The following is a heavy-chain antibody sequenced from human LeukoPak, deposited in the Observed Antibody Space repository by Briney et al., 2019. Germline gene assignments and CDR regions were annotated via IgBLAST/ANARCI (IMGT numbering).Heavy chain of an antibody. Sequence: GESLRLSCAASGFTFSSYAMSWIRQAPGKGLEWVSAISGSGGSTYYADSVKGRFTISRDNSKTTLYLQTNRLRSEDTAVYYCANSARFLEWSRRFDPWGQGTLVTVSS. CDR2: ISGSGGST. D-gene: IGHD3-3*01. V-gene: IGHV3-23*01. CDR3: ANSARFLEWSRRFDP. J-gene: IGHJ5*02. CDR1: GFTFSSYA.